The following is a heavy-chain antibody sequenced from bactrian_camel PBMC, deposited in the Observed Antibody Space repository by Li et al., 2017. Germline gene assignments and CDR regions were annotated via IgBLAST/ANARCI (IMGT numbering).Heavy chain of an antibody. J-gene: IGHJ4*01. CDR1: QLAYHRYC. Sequence: QLVESGGGSVQAGGSLRLSCTASQLAYHRYCLGWFRQAPGMEREGVAAIDKLGTTTYADSAKGRFTLSHDAAKNSVDLQMNSLKPDDTAAYYCAATGQMLSVAGCRTQGTQVTVS. D-gene: IGHD1*01. CDR2: IDKLGTT. V-gene: IGHV3S67*01.